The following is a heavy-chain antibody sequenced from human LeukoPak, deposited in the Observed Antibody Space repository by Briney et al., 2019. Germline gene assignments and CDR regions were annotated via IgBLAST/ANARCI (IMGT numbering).Heavy chain of an antibody. CDR3: AKDRQDSSGWYPDPAGGY. CDR2: ISGSGGST. CDR1: GFTFGDYA. D-gene: IGHD6-19*01. J-gene: IGHJ4*02. Sequence: GGSLRLSCTASGFTFGDYAMSWVRQAPGKGLEWVSAISGSGGSTYYADSVKGRFTISRDNSKNTLYLQMNSLRAEDTAVYYCAKDRQDSSGWYPDPAGGYWGQGTLVTVSS. V-gene: IGHV3-23*01.